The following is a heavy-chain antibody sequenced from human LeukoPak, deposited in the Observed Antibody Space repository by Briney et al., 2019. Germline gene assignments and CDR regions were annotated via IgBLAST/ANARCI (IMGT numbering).Heavy chain of an antibody. CDR2: IYYSGST. D-gene: IGHD3-3*01. Sequence: PSETLSLTCTVSGGSISSYYWSWIRRPPGKGLEWIGYIYYSGSTNYNPSLKSRVTISVDTSKNQFSLKLSSVTAADTAVYYCARDGGGLYYYYMDVWGKGTTVTISS. V-gene: IGHV4-59*01. CDR1: GGSISSYY. J-gene: IGHJ6*03. CDR3: ARDGGGLYYYYMDV.